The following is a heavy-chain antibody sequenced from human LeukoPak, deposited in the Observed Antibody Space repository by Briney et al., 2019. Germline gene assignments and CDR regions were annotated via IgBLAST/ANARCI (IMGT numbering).Heavy chain of an antibody. J-gene: IGHJ4*02. CDR1: GFTFSSYS. Sequence: GGSLRLSCAASGFTFSSYSMNWVRQAPGKGLEWVSSISSSSSYIYYADSVKGRFTISRDNAKNSLYLQVNSLRAEDTAVYYCARVLKGRSGGYFDYWGQGTLVTVSS. V-gene: IGHV3-21*01. CDR2: ISSSSSYI. CDR3: ARVLKGRSGGYFDY. D-gene: IGHD2-15*01.